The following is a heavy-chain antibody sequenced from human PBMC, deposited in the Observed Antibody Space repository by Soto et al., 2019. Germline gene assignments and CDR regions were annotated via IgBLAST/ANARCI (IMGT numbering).Heavy chain of an antibody. CDR2: INPSGGST. CDR3: ARDIVLMVYASSDYGMDV. CDR1: GYTFTSYY. V-gene: IGHV1-46*01. D-gene: IGHD2-8*01. Sequence: ASVKVSCKASGYTFTSYYMRWVRQAPGQGLEWMGIINPSGGSTSYAQKFQGRVTMTRDTSTSTVYMELSSLRSEDTAVYYCARDIVLMVYASSDYGMDVWGQGTTVTVSS. J-gene: IGHJ6*02.